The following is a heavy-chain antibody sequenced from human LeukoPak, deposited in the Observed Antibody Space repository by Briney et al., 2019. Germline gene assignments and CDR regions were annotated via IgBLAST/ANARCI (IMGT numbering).Heavy chain of an antibody. D-gene: IGHD3-9*01. CDR3: ARGYILTRNWFDP. V-gene: IGHV1-8*01. Sequence: GASVKVSCKASGYTFTSYDINWVRQATGQGLEWMGWMNPNSGNTGYAQKFQGRVTMTRNTSISTAYMELSSLGSEDTAVYYCARGYILTRNWFDPWGQGTLVTVSS. J-gene: IGHJ5*02. CDR1: GYTFTSYD. CDR2: MNPNSGNT.